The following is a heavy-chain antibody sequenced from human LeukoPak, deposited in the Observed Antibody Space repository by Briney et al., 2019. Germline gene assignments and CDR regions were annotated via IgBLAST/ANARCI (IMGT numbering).Heavy chain of an antibody. V-gene: IGHV1-69*06. J-gene: IGHJ5*02. CDR1: GGTFSDNA. CDR2: IIPIFDAP. Sequence: SVKLSCKAAGGTFSDNAISWVRQAPGQGLEWMGRIIPIFDAPNYAQNLQGRVTITADTSTTTAYMELSRLSSDDTAVYYCARDMNGYPKKNWFDPWGQGTLVTVSS. D-gene: IGHD3-9*01. CDR3: ARDMNGYPKKNWFDP.